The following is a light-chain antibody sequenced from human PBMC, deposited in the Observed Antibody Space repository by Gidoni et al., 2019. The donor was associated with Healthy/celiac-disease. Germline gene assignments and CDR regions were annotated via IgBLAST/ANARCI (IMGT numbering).Light chain of an antibody. CDR3: QQRSNWPPLT. J-gene: IGKJ4*01. CDR1: QSVSSY. Sequence: EIVLTQSPAPLSLSPGERATLSCRASQSVSSYLAWYQQKPGQDPRLLIYDASTRATGIPARFSGSGSGTDFTLTISSLEPEDFAVYYCQQRSNWPPLTFGGXTKVEIK. CDR2: DAS. V-gene: IGKV3-11*01.